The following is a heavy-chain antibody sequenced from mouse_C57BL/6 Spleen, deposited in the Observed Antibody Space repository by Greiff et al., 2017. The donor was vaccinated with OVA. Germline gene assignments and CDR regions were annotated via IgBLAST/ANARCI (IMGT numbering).Heavy chain of an antibody. CDR3: ASRSSGRYYFDY. Sequence: QVQLQQPGAELVKPGASVKLSCKASGYTFTSYWMQWVKQRPGQGLEWIGEIDPSDSYTNYNQKFKGKATLTVDTSSSTAYMQLSSLTSEDSAVYYCASRSSGRYYFDYWGQGTTLTVSS. CDR1: GYTFTSYW. CDR2: IDPSDSYT. J-gene: IGHJ2*01. V-gene: IGHV1-50*01. D-gene: IGHD3-2*02.